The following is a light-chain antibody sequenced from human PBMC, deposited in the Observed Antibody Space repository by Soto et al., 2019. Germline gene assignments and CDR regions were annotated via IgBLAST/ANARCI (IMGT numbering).Light chain of an antibody. CDR2: AAS. J-gene: IGKJ3*01. V-gene: IGKV1-39*01. CDR1: QSVSNF. CDR3: QQSYSTPFT. Sequence: DIQMTQSPSSLSASIGDRVTITCRTSQSVSNFLNWFQQRPGQAPKLLISAASTLHTGVPSRFSGSGSGSDFTLTISSLQAEDFATYFCQQSYSTPFTFGPGTKVDIK.